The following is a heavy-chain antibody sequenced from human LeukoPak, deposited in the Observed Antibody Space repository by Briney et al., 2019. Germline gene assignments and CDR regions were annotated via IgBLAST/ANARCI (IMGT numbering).Heavy chain of an antibody. CDR1: GFTFSNHW. D-gene: IGHD5-18*01. CDR2: INRGGSRT. J-gene: IGHJ4*02. CDR3: ARGGSDTAMAHDY. Sequence: PGGSLRLSCAASGFTFSNHWMHWVRQALGKGLMWVSRINRGGSRTDYADSVKGRFTISRDDAKNTLYLQLNSLRAEDTAVYLCARGGSDTAMAHDYWGQGTLVTVSS. V-gene: IGHV3-74*01.